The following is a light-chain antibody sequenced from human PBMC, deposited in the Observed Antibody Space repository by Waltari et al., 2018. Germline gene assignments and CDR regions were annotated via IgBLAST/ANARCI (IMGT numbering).Light chain of an antibody. CDR3: AAWDDSLNGPWV. V-gene: IGLV1-44*01. J-gene: IGLJ3*02. CDR1: TSNTGTNP. Sequence: QSVLTQPPSASGTPGQRVAISCSGTTSNTGTNPVTWYQQLPGTAPKLLIYNTNQRPSEVPDRFSGSKSGTSASLAISGLQSEDEAEYYCAAWDDSLNGPWVFGGGTKLTVL. CDR2: NTN.